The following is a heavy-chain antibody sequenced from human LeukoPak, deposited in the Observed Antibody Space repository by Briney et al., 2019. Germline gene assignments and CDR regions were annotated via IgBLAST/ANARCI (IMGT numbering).Heavy chain of an antibody. Sequence: GGSLRLSCAASGFTVSSNYMSWVRQAPGKGLEWVSVIYSGGSTYYADSVKGRSTISRDNSKNTLYLQMNSLRAEDTAVYYCARARRVEWLYCFDPWGQGTLVTVSS. V-gene: IGHV3-66*01. CDR3: ARARRVEWLYCFDP. J-gene: IGHJ5*02. CDR2: IYSGGST. CDR1: GFTVSSNY. D-gene: IGHD3-3*01.